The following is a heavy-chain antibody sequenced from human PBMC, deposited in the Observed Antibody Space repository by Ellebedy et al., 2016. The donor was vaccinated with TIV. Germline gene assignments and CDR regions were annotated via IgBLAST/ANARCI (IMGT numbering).Heavy chain of an antibody. J-gene: IGHJ5*02. Sequence: MPSETLSLTCTVSGGSISSYYWSWIRQPPGKGLEWIGNIYYSGSTYYNPSLKSRVTISVDTSKNQFSLKLRPVTAADTAVYYCARRGSGSHWGKEFWFDPWGQGTLVTVSS. CDR1: GGSISSYY. CDR3: ARRGSGSHWGKEFWFDP. CDR2: IYYSGST. V-gene: IGHV4-59*04. D-gene: IGHD1-26*01.